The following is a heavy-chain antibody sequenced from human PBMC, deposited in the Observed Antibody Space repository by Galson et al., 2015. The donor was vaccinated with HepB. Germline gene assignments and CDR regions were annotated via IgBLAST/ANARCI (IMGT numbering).Heavy chain of an antibody. Sequence: SLRLSCSASGFTFDDYSLYWLRQVRGQRPEWIYLISWDGSHIFYADSVKGRFTISRDNTNNRLFLEMDSLRPEDSALYHCAKDLGLGRGGLDSWGQGTLVTVSS. D-gene: IGHD3-10*01. J-gene: IGHJ4*02. CDR2: ISWDGSHI. V-gene: IGHV3-43*01. CDR1: GFTFDDYS. CDR3: AKDLGLGRGGLDS.